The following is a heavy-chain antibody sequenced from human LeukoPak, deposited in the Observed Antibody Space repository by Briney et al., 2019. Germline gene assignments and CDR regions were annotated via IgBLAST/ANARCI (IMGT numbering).Heavy chain of an antibody. CDR3: ARGRMYYFDY. CDR2: IIPIFGTA. J-gene: IGHJ4*02. Sequence: ASVKVSCKASGGTFISYAISWVRQAPGQGLEWMGGIIPIFGTANYAQKFQGRVTITTDESTSTAYMELSSLRSEDTAVYYCARGRMYYFDYWGQGTLVTVSS. CDR1: GGTFISYA. V-gene: IGHV1-69*05.